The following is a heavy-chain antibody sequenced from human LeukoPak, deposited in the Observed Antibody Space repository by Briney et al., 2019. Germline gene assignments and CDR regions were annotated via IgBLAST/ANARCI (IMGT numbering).Heavy chain of an antibody. CDR2: IYYSGST. D-gene: IGHD3-10*01. J-gene: IGHJ6*03. CDR1: GGSVSSSDNF. CDR3: ARVRRGYGSGSYYYYYMDV. Sequence: PSETLSLTCSVSGGSVSSSDNFWGWIRQPPGKGLEWIGSIYYSGSTYNNPSLKSRVTISVDTSKNQFSLKLNSVAAADTAVYYCARVRRGYGSGSYYYYYMDVWGKGTTVTVS. V-gene: IGHV4-39*01.